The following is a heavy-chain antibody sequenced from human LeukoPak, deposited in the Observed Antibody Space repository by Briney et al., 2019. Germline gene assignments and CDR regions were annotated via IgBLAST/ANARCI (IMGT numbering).Heavy chain of an antibody. V-gene: IGHV1-3*01. J-gene: IGHJ4*02. CDR2: INAGNGHT. Sequence: TSVKVSCKASGYTFSGYAVHWVRQAPGQRFEWMGCINAGNGHTKYSQNFQGRVTITRDSSANIVYMELSSLTSEDTAVYYCARGIWSATRVDYYLDNWGQGTLVTVSS. D-gene: IGHD5-24*01. CDR3: ARGIWSATRVDYYLDN. CDR1: GYTFSGYA.